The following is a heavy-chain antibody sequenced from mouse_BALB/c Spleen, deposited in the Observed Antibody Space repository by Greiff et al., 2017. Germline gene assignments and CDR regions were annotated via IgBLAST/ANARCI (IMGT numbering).Heavy chain of an antibody. J-gene: IGHJ4*01. D-gene: IGHD3-2*01. CDR2: INPYNDGT. Sequence: VQLKQSGPELVKPGASVKMSCKASGYTFTSYVMHWVKQKPGQGLEWIGYINPYNDGTKYNEKFKGKATLTSDKSSSTAYMELSSLTSEDSAVYYCARSDSSGYGYYAMDYWGQGTSVTVSS. CDR1: GYTFTSYV. CDR3: ARSDSSGYGYYAMDY. V-gene: IGHV1-14*01.